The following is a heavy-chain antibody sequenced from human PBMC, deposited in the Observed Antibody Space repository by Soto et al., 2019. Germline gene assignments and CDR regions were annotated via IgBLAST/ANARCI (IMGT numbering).Heavy chain of an antibody. V-gene: IGHV3-7*01. CDR3: VRGGSNYAS. CDR2: IKQDERGK. D-gene: IGHD4-4*01. Sequence: EVQLVESGGGLVQPGGSLRLSCTASGFTFSDSWMTWVRQAPGKGLEWVARIKQDERGKKYADSVKGRFSISGDNVKNSMYLLMDSLRGEDTAVYYCVRGGSNYASWGQGTLVTVSS. J-gene: IGHJ5*02. CDR1: GFTFSDSW.